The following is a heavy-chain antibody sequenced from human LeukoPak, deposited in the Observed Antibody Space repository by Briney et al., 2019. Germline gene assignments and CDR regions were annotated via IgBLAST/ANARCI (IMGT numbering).Heavy chain of an antibody. J-gene: IGHJ4*02. Sequence: ASVKVSCKVSGYTLAELPMHWVRQAPGKGLEWRGGFHTEDHERVYAHRFQGRIILTEDNSTDTTYMELSGLTSEDTAIYFCTHFDYWGQGTPITVPS. V-gene: IGHV1-24*01. CDR2: FHTEDHER. CDR1: GYTLAELP. CDR3: THFDY.